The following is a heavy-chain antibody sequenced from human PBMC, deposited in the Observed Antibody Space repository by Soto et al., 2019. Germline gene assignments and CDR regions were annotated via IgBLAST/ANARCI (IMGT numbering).Heavy chain of an antibody. Sequence: EVQLVESGGGLVQPGGSLRLSCEASGITFSSYWMDWVRQAPGKGLVWVSHINSDGSSTSYADSVKGRFTISRDNAKNTLYLQMNSLRAEDTAVYYCARVSSPLPPQWGQGTTVTVSS. D-gene: IGHD2-2*01. V-gene: IGHV3-74*01. CDR3: ARVSSPLPPQ. CDR2: INSDGSST. J-gene: IGHJ6*02. CDR1: GITFSSYW.